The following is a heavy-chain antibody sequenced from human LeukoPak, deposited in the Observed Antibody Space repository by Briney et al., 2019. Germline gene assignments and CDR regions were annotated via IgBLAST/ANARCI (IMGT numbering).Heavy chain of an antibody. D-gene: IGHD6-19*01. Sequence: PSETLSLTCAVYGGSFSGYYWSWIRQPPGKGLEWIGYIYYSGSTNYNPSLKSRVTISVDTSKNQFSLKLSSVTAADTAVYYCARTYSKIAVSYYFDYWGQGTLVTVSS. V-gene: IGHV4-59*01. CDR3: ARTYSKIAVSYYFDY. J-gene: IGHJ4*02. CDR2: IYYSGST. CDR1: GGSFSGYY.